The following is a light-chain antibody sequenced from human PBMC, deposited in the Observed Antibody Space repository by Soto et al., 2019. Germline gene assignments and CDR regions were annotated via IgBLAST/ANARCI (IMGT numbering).Light chain of an antibody. V-gene: IGLV1-51*02. CDR2: ESD. CDR3: GTWDSSLNGPYV. J-gene: IGLJ1*01. Sequence: QSVLTQPPSVSAAPGQKVTISCSGTSSNFGSHNVSWYQQLPGTAPKLLMYESDKRPSGIPDRFSGSKSGTSATLGITGLQTGDEADYYCGTWDSSLNGPYVFGSGTKVTVL. CDR1: SSNFGSHN.